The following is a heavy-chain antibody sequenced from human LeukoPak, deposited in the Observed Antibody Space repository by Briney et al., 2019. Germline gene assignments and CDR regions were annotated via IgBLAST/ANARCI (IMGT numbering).Heavy chain of an antibody. D-gene: IGHD3-10*01. CDR3: AKDRMRDYYGSGGGYGMDV. CDR2: ISYDGNNK. CDR1: GFTFSSYG. Sequence: GGSLRLSCAASGFTFSSYGMHWVRQAPGKGLERVAVISYDGNNKYYADSVKVRFTISRDDSKNTLYLQMNSLRAEDTAVYYCAKDRMRDYYGSGGGYGMDVWGQGTTVTVSS. J-gene: IGHJ6*02. V-gene: IGHV3-30*18.